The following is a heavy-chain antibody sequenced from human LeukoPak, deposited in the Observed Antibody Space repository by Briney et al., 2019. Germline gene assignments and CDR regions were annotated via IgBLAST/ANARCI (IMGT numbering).Heavy chain of an antibody. CDR2: IKQDGSEK. CDR1: GFTFSSSW. CDR3: ARGGSYLDFDY. D-gene: IGHD1-26*01. J-gene: IGHJ4*02. Sequence: GGSLRLSCAASGFTFSSSWLNWVRQAPGKGLEWVANIKQDGSEKYYVDSVKGRFTISRDNAKNSLYLQMNSLRAEDTAVYYCARGGSYLDFDYRGQGTLVTVSS. V-gene: IGHV3-7*01.